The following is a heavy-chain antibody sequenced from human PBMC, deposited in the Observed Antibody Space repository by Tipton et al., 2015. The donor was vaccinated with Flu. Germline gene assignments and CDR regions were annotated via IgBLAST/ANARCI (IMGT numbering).Heavy chain of an antibody. CDR2: IWYDGSNK. Sequence: CAASGFTFSSYGMHWVRQAPGKGLEWVAVIWYDGSNKYYADSVKGRFTISRDNSKNTLYLQMNSLRAEDTAVYYCAREISLSGGSCYSPWGQGTLVPVSS. V-gene: IGHV3-33*01. CDR1: GFTFSSYG. CDR3: AREISLSGGSCYSP. J-gene: IGHJ5*02. D-gene: IGHD2-15*01.